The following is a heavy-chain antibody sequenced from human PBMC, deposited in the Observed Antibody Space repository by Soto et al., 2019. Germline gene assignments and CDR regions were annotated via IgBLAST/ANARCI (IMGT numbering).Heavy chain of an antibody. Sequence: PGRALRLSCAASGFTLSRYGMHWARQAPGKGLEWVAVISYDGSNKYYADSVKGRFTISRDNSKNTLYLQMNSLRAEDTAVYYCAKEYSSGCPDYWGQGTLVTVSS. D-gene: IGHD6-19*01. V-gene: IGHV3-30*18. CDR3: AKEYSSGCPDY. CDR2: ISYDGSNK. J-gene: IGHJ4*02. CDR1: GFTLSRYG.